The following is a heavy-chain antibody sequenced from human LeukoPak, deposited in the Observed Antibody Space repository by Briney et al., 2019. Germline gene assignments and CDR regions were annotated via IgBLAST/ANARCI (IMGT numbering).Heavy chain of an antibody. CDR1: GGSISSGDYY. D-gene: IGHD6-19*01. CDR3: ARSQLKYSSGWMLNWFDP. Sequence: SETLSLTCTVSGGSISSGDYYWSWIRQPPGKGLEWIGYIYYSGSTYYNPALKRRVTISVATSKNQFSLKLSSVTAADTAVYYCARSQLKYSSGWMLNWFDPWGQGTLVTVSS. J-gene: IGHJ5*02. CDR2: IYYSGST. V-gene: IGHV4-30-4*08.